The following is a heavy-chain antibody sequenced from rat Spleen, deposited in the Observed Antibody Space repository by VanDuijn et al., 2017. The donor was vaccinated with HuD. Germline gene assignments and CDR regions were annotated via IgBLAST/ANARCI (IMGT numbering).Heavy chain of an antibody. CDR1: GFTFNDYA. V-gene: IGHV5-7*01. CDR3: ARHSNWGFDY. D-gene: IGHD5-1*01. CDR2: INYDGSSI. Sequence: EVQLVESGEGLVQPGNSLKLSCAVSGFTFNDYAMAWVRQSPKKGLEWVATINYDGSSIYYRDSVKGRFTISRDNAKSTLYLQMDSLRSEDTATYYCARHSNWGFDYWGQGVMVTVSS. J-gene: IGHJ2*01.